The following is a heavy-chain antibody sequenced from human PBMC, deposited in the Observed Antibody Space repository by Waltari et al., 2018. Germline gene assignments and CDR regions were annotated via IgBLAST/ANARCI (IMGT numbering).Heavy chain of an antibody. V-gene: IGHV3-30-3*01. Sequence: QVQLVESGGGVVQPGRSLRLSCAASGFTFSRYAMHWVRQAPGKGLEWVAVISYDGSNKYYADSVKGRFTISRDNSKNTLYLQMSSLRAEDTAMYYCAKDMVRGVIPDYWGQGTLVTVSS. CDR2: ISYDGSNK. D-gene: IGHD3-10*01. CDR3: AKDMVRGVIPDY. CDR1: GFTFSRYA. J-gene: IGHJ4*02.